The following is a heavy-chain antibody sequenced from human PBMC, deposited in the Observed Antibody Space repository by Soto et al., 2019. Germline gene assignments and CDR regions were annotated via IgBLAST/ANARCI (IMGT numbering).Heavy chain of an antibody. D-gene: IGHD2-2*01. CDR3: ASLDLGYCSSTSCFLIDAFDI. V-gene: IGHV1-46*03. CDR1: GYTFTSYY. CDR2: INPSGGST. Sequence: QVQLVQSGAEVKKPGASVKVSCKASGYTFTSYYMHWVRQAPGQGLEWMGIINPSGGSTSYARKFQGSVIIIGATPASAVYVGLSGLRSEDKAVYYCASLDLGYCSSTSCFLIDAFDIWGQGTMVTVSS. J-gene: IGHJ3*02.